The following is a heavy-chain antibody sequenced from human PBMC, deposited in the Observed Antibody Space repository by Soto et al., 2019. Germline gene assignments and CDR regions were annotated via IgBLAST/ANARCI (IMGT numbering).Heavy chain of an antibody. Sequence: SETLSLTFTVSGASISGFYWSWIRKSAGKGLEWIGRIYATGTTDYNPSLKSRVMMSVDTSKKQFSLKLRSVTAADTAVYYCVRGGTKTLRDWFDPWGQGISVTVSS. CDR1: GASISGFY. J-gene: IGHJ5*02. CDR3: VRGGTKTLRDWFDP. D-gene: IGHD1-1*01. CDR2: IYATGTT. V-gene: IGHV4-4*07.